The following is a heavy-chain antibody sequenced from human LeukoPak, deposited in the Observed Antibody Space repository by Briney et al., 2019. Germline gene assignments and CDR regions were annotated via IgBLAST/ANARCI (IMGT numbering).Heavy chain of an antibody. CDR3: ARYMTVSGLRSTKGY. V-gene: IGHV1-3*01. D-gene: IGHD6-19*01. J-gene: IGHJ4*02. CDR1: GYSFTTFS. Sequence: ASVKVSCKASGYSFTTFSIHWVRQAPGQSLEWMGRINSDNGDTEYSQKFQGRLTFTRDTSATTAYMELSSLTSGDTAVYYCARYMTVSGLRSTKGYWGQGTLVTVSS. CDR2: INSDNGDT.